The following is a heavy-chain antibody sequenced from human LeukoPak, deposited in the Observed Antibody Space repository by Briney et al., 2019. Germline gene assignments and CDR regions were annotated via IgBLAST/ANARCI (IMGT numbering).Heavy chain of an antibody. V-gene: IGHV3-74*01. J-gene: IGHJ4*02. CDR1: GFTFGSYR. CDR3: VRAYGSSGYNYSPLDY. CDR2: INSDGSST. Sequence: QTGGSLRLSCAASGFTFGSYRMHWVRQAPGKGLVWVSRINSDGSSTSYADSVKGRFTVSRDNAKNTLSLQMSSLTAEDTAVYYCVRAYGSSGYNYSPLDYWGQGTLVTVSS. D-gene: IGHD3-22*01.